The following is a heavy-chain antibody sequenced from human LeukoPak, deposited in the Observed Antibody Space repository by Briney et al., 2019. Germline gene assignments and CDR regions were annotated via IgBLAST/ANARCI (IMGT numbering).Heavy chain of an antibody. J-gene: IGHJ4*02. D-gene: IGHD3-3*01. CDR2: IIPFFNTP. V-gene: IGHV1-69*13. Sequence: ASVTVSCKASGGTFRNHAISWLRQAPGQGLEWMGGIIPFFNTPYYAQKFQGRVAISADESTNTAYMELSILRSEDTAVYFCARPLTYYYETTDYPRPHFFDYWGQGTLVTVSS. CDR3: ARPLTYYYETTDYPRPHFFDY. CDR1: GGTFRNHA.